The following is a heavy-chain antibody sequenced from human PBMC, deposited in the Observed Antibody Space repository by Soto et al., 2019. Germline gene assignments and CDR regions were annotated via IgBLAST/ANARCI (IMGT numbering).Heavy chain of an antibody. CDR1: GYTFTSYG. D-gene: IGHD3-10*01. V-gene: IGHV1-18*01. CDR2: ISAYNGNT. J-gene: IGHJ4*02. CDR3: ARGHPRGYSFDY. Sequence: ASVKVSCKASGYTFTSYGISWVRQAPGQGLEWMGWISAYNGNTNYAQKIQGRVTITADESTSTAYMELSSLRSDDTAVYYCARGHPRGYSFDYWGQGPLVPFPS.